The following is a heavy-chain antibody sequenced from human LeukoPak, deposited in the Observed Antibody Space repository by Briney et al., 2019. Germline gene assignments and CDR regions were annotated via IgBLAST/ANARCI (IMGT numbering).Heavy chain of an antibody. CDR3: AKHLWRDLLWFGEGYYFGY. D-gene: IGHD3-10*01. V-gene: IGHV3-7*01. CDR2: IKEDGSEK. CDR1: GFIFSGAW. Sequence: PGGSLRLSCAASGFIFSGAWMSWVRQAPGKGLEWVANIKEDGSEKHYVDSVNGRFTISRDNAKNSVYLQMNSLRAEDTAVYYCAKHLWRDLLWFGEGYYFGYWGQGTLVTVSS. J-gene: IGHJ4*02.